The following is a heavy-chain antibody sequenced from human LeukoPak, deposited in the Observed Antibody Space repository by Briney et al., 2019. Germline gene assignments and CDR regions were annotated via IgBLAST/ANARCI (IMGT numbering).Heavy chain of an antibody. V-gene: IGHV1-69*06. D-gene: IGHD1-1*01. Sequence: SVKVSCKASGGTFSSYAISWVRQAPGQGLEWMGGIIPIFGTANYAQKFQGRITITADKSTSTAYMGLSSLSSEDTAVYYCARGKNWNDLTFDYWGQGTLVTVSS. CDR3: ARGKNWNDLTFDY. CDR2: IIPIFGTA. CDR1: GGTFSSYA. J-gene: IGHJ4*02.